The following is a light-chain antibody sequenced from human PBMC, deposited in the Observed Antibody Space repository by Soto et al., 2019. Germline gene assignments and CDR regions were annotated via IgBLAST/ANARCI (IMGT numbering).Light chain of an antibody. Sequence: DIQMTQSPSTLSASVGDRVTVTCRASQNIGSWVAWYQQKPGKAPNLLIYKASTLENGVPSRFSGSGSGTEFTLTISSLQPDEFATYYCQQYSPYAARTFGQGTKVEVK. V-gene: IGKV1-5*03. J-gene: IGKJ1*01. CDR3: QQYSPYAART. CDR1: QNIGSW. CDR2: KAS.